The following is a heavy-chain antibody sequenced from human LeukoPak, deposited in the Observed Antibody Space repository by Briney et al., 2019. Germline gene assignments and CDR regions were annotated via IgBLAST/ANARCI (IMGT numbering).Heavy chain of an antibody. CDR1: GGSFSGYY. CDR3: ARGGDYGDFIDY. V-gene: IGHV4-34*01. D-gene: IGHD4-17*01. Sequence: SETLSLTCAVYGGSFSGYYWSWIRQPPGKGLEWIGEINHSGSTNYNPSLKSRVTISVDTSKNQFSLKLSSVTAADTAVYYCARGGDYGDFIDYWGQGTLVTVSS. CDR2: INHSGST. J-gene: IGHJ4*02.